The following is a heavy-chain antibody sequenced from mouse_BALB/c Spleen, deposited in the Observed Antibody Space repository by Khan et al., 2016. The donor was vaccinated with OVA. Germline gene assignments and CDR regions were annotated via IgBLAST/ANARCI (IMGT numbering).Heavy chain of an antibody. D-gene: IGHD2-10*01. CDR3: ARQPYYHYYVMDY. V-gene: IGHV2-6-1*01. CDR1: GVSLTNYG. J-gene: IGHJ4*01. Sequence: QVQLKQSGPGLVAPSQSLSITCTISGVSLTNYGVHWLRQPPGKGLEWLVVILSDGSTTYNSALKSRLSISKDNSKSQVFLKMNSLQTDDSAMYYCARQPYYHYYVMDYWGQGTSVTVSS. CDR2: ILSDGST.